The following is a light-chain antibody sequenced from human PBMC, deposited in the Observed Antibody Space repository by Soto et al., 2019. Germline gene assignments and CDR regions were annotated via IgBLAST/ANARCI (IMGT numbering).Light chain of an antibody. CDR1: SSDVGGYNY. V-gene: IGLV2-14*01. J-gene: IGLJ3*02. Sequence: QSALPQPASVSGSPGQSIPISCTGTSSDVGGYNYVSWYQQHPGQVPKLTIYEVTNRPSGVSSRFSGSKSGNTASLTISGLQAEDEADYYCSSYTNSDTWVFGGGTKLTVL. CDR3: SSYTNSDTWV. CDR2: EVT.